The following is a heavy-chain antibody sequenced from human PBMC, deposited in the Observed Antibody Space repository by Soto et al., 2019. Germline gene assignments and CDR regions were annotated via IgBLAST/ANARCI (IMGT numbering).Heavy chain of an antibody. CDR1: GYTFTSYY. D-gene: IGHD2-15*01. Sequence: GASVKVSCKASGYTFTSYYMHWVRQAPGQGLEWMGIINPSGGSTRYAQKVQGRVTVTRDTSTSTVYMELSSLRSEDTAVYYCARSRTDCSGGTCYTDTGAMEVWGQGTTVTVSS. CDR2: INPSGGST. J-gene: IGHJ6*02. CDR3: ARSRTDCSGGTCYTDTGAMEV. V-gene: IGHV1-46*01.